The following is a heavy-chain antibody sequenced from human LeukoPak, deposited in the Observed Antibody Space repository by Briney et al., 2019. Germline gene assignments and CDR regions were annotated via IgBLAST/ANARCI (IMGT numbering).Heavy chain of an antibody. CDR1: GYSISSGYY. Sequence: SETLSLTCTVSGYSISSGYYWGWIRQPPGKGLEWIGSIYHSGRTSYNPSLKSRVTISVDTFENQFSLKLSSVTAADTAVFYCAREAGDNWFDPWGQGILVTVSS. D-gene: IGHD3-10*01. V-gene: IGHV4-38-2*02. CDR3: AREAGDNWFDP. CDR2: IYHSGRT. J-gene: IGHJ5*02.